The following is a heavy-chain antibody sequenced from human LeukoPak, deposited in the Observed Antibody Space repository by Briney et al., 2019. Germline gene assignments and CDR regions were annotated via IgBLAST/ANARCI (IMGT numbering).Heavy chain of an antibody. CDR1: GFTFSSYS. V-gene: IGHV3-48*04. J-gene: IGHJ4*02. CDR2: ISSSSSTI. D-gene: IGHD3-10*01. CDR3: ARVSAHLWFGESKYYFDY. Sequence: PGGSLRLSCAASGFTFSSYSMNWVRQAPGKGLEWVSYISSSSSTIYYADSVKGRFTISRDNAKNSLYLQMNSLRAEDTAVYYCARVSAHLWFGESKYYFDYWGQGTLVTVSS.